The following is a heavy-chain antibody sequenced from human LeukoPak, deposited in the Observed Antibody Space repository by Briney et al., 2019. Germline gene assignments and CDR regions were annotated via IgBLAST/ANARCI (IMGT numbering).Heavy chain of an antibody. CDR1: GYTFTSYG. J-gene: IGHJ5*02. CDR2: ISAYNGNT. D-gene: IGHD5-18*01. CDR3: ASTDTAMVKNGWFDP. Sequence: ASVKVSCKASGYTFTSYGISWVRQAPGQGLEWMGWISAYNGNTNYAQKLQGRVTMTTDTSTSTAYMELRSLRSDDTAVYYCASTDTAMVKNGWFDPWGQGTLVTVSS. V-gene: IGHV1-18*01.